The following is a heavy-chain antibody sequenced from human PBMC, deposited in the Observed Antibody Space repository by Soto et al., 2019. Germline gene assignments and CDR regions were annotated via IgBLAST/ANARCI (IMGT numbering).Heavy chain of an antibody. V-gene: IGHV4-30-2*01. D-gene: IGHD6-6*01. J-gene: IGHJ4*02. CDR2: IYHSGST. CDR3: AGGIAARPLGY. Sequence: QLQLQESGSGLVKPSQTLSLTCAVSGGSISSGGYSWSWIRQPPGKGLEWIGYIYHSGSTYYNPSLKSRVTISVDXSKNQFSLRLSSVXAADTAVYYCAGGIAARPLGYWGQGTLVTVSS. CDR1: GGSISSGGYS.